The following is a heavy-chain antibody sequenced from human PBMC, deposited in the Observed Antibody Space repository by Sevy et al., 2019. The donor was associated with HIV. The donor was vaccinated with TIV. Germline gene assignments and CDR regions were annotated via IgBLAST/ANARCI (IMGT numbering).Heavy chain of an antibody. D-gene: IGHD6-13*01. CDR3: AITATPYRSSLSNYYYYMDV. Sequence: GESLKISCKGSGYSFTSYWIGWVRQMPGKGLEWMGIIYPGDSDTRYSPSFQGQVTISADKSISTAYLQWSSLKASDIAMYYCAITATPYRSSLSNYYYYMDVWGKGTTVTVSS. CDR2: IYPGDSDT. CDR1: GYSFTSYW. V-gene: IGHV5-51*01. J-gene: IGHJ6*03.